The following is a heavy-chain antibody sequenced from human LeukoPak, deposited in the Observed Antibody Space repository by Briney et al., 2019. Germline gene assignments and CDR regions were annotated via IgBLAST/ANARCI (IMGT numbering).Heavy chain of an antibody. V-gene: IGHV3-7*01. CDR1: GFPFSSYW. CDR2: IKQDGGEK. D-gene: IGHD2-2*01. J-gene: IGHJ6*03. Sequence: HPGGSLRLSCAASGFPFSSYWMSWVRQAPGKGLEWVANIKQDGGEKFYVDSVKGRFTISRDNAKNSLYLQMNSLRAEDTAVYYCARANRYCSSTSCPTYYYYMDVWGKGTTVTVSS. CDR3: ARANRYCSSTSCPTYYYYMDV.